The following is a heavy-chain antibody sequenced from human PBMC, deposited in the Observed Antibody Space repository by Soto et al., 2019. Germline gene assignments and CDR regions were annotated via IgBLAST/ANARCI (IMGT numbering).Heavy chain of an antibody. J-gene: IGHJ5*02. CDR2: IHHSGST. CDR1: GGSFSGYY. D-gene: IGHD3-10*01. CDR3: ARGRWCLWLGEGRCHWFEP. Sequence: QVQLQQWGAGLLKPSETLSLTCAVYGGSFSGYYWSWIRQPPGKGLEWLGEIHHSGSTNYNPSLKSRVTRSVETDKNHFSLELSSVTAADPAVDYCARGRWCLWLGEGRCHWFEPWSQGTLVTVCS. V-gene: IGHV4-34*01.